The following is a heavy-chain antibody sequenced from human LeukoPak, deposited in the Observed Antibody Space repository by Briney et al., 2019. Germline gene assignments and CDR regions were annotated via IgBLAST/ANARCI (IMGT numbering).Heavy chain of an antibody. V-gene: IGHV1-69*06. D-gene: IGHD3-9*01. Sequence: SVKVSCTASGGTFSSYAISWVRQARGQGLEWMGGIIPIFGTANYAQKFQGRVTITADKSTSPAYMELRSLRSEDPAVYYWARGPLRYFDWLWAPNWFDPGGQGTLVTVS. CDR2: IIPIFGTA. J-gene: IGHJ5*02. CDR1: GGTFSSYA. CDR3: ARGPLRYFDWLWAPNWFDP.